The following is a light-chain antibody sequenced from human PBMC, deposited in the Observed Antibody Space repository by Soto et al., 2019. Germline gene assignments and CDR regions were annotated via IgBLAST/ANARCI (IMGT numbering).Light chain of an antibody. CDR2: WAS. CDR1: QRVFQSFHRKNL. J-gene: IGKJ2*01. CDR3: HQYYRSPHT. Sequence: DIVMTQSPDSLAVSLGERATINCKSSQRVFQSFHRKNLLALYQQKPGQAPKLLFYWASTRESGVPDRFSASESGTDFTLTITILQDEDVAVYYCHQYYRSPHTFGQGTKLEIK. V-gene: IGKV4-1*01.